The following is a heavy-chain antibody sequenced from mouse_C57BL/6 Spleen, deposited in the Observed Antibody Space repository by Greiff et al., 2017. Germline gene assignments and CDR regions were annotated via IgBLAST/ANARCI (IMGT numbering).Heavy chain of an antibody. CDR2: FHPYNDDT. CDR3: ARALHGSSYGFAY. CDR1: GYTFTTYP. Sequence: QVQLQQSGAELVKPGASVKMSCKASGYTFTTYPIEWMKQNHGKSLEWIGNFHPYNDDTKYNEKFKGKATLTVEKSSSTVYLKLSRLASDDSAVYYCARALHGSSYGFAYWGQGTLVTVSA. J-gene: IGHJ3*01. V-gene: IGHV1-47*01. D-gene: IGHD1-1*01.